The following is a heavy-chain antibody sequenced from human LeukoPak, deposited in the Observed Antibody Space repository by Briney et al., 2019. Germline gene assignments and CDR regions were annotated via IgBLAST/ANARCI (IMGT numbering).Heavy chain of an antibody. J-gene: IGHJ4*02. V-gene: IGHV4-38-2*02. Sequence: SETLSLTCAVSGYSISSGYYWGWIRQPPGKGLEWIGSTYHSGSTYYNPSLKSRVTISVDTSKNQFSLKLSSVTAADTAVYYCAREVEWELLPYYFDYWGQGTLVTVSS. CDR2: TYHSGST. CDR3: AREVEWELLPYYFDY. D-gene: IGHD1-26*01. CDR1: GYSISSGYY.